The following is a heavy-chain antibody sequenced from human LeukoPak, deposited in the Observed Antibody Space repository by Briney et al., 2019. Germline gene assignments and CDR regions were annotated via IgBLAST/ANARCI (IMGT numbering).Heavy chain of an antibody. CDR3: ARAVSSSCLFDY. J-gene: IGHJ4*02. CDR1: GYTFTSYA. D-gene: IGHD6-13*01. Sequence: ASVKVSCKASGYTFTSYAMHWVRQAPGQGLEWMGRINPNSGGTNYAQKFQGRVTMTRDTSISTAYMELSRLRSDDTAVYYCARAVSSSCLFDYWGQGTLVTVSS. V-gene: IGHV1-2*06. CDR2: INPNSGGT.